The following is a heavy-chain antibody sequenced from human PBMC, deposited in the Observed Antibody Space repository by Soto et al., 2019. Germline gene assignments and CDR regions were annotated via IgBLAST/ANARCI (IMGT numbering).Heavy chain of an antibody. J-gene: IGHJ4*02. CDR3: AVTSIGDYLDY. CDR1: GYTFTSYY. V-gene: IGHV1-46*03. CDR2: INPSGGST. D-gene: IGHD4-17*01. Sequence: ASVKVSCKASGYTFTSYYMHWVRQAPGQGLEWMGIINPSGGSTTYAQKFQGRVTMTRDTSTSTVYMELSSLRSEDTDVYYCAVTSIGDYLDYWGQGTLVTVSS.